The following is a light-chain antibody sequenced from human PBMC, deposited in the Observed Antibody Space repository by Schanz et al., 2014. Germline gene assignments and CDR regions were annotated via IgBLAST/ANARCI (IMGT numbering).Light chain of an antibody. V-gene: IGKV3-20*01. CDR3: QQYGGSPPYT. Sequence: ETVLTQSPGTLSLSPGEGATLSCRASQSVSNNYLAWYQQRPGQAPRLLIFGASNRATGIPDRFSGSGSGTDFSLTISRLEPEDFAVYYCQQYGGSPPYTFGQGTKVEIK. CDR2: GAS. J-gene: IGKJ2*01. CDR1: QSVSNNY.